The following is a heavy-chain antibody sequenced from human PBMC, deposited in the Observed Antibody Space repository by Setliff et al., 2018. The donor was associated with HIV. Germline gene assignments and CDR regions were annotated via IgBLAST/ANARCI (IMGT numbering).Heavy chain of an antibody. D-gene: IGHD6-19*01. J-gene: IGHJ4*02. Sequence: SETLSLTCAVSGGSISSSNWWSWVRQPPGKGLEYIGSIHYNERTYYNPSLKSRVTISVDTSKNQFSLKPTSVTAADMGVYYCARGRKKTLAVSGTRYFDFWGQGTLVTVSS. CDR2: IHYNERT. V-gene: IGHV4-4*02. CDR3: ARGRKKTLAVSGTRYFDF. CDR1: GGSISSSNW.